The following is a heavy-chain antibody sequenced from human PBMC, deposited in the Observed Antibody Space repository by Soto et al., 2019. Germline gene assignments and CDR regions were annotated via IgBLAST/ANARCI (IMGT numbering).Heavy chain of an antibody. CDR3: ARKARAIFGVVKGPYYYYMDV. J-gene: IGHJ6*03. CDR1: GGSISSYY. Sequence: SETLSLTCTVSGGSISSYYWSWIRQPPGKGLEWIGYIYYSGSTNYNPSLKSRVTISVDTSKNQFSLKLSSVTAADTAVYYCARKARAIFGVVKGPYYYYMDVWGKGTTVTVSS. D-gene: IGHD3-3*01. V-gene: IGHV4-59*08. CDR2: IYYSGST.